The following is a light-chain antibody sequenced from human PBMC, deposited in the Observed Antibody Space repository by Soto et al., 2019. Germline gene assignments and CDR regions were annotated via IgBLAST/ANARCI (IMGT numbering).Light chain of an antibody. Sequence: IHMTHSPSSLSASFVDRVTITFRASQGIRIDLGWYQQKPGKAPKRLIYAASSLESGVPSRFSGSGSGTEFTLTISSLQPEDFATYYCLQHNSYPITFGQGTRLEI. CDR3: LQHNSYPIT. V-gene: IGKV1-17*01. CDR2: AAS. CDR1: QGIRID. J-gene: IGKJ5*01.